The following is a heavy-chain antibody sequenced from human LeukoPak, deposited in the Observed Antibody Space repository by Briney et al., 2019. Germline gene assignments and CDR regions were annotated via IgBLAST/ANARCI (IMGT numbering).Heavy chain of an antibody. Sequence: SETLSLTCAVYGGSFSGYYWSWIRQPPGKGLEWIGEINHSGSTNYNPSLKSRVTISVDTSKNQFSLKLSSVTAADTAVYYCARFRPLRLYSSSWYAVGWFDPWGQGTLVTVSS. CDR3: ARFRPLRLYSSSWYAVGWFDP. J-gene: IGHJ5*02. CDR2: INHSGST. V-gene: IGHV4-34*01. D-gene: IGHD6-13*01. CDR1: GGSFSGYY.